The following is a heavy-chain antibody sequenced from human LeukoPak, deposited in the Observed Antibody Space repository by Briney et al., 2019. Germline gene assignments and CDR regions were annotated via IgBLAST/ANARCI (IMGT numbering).Heavy chain of an antibody. CDR1: GYTFTSYG. Sequence: ASVKVSCKASGYTFTSYGISWVGQAPGQGLEWMGWISAYNGNTNYAQKPQGRVTMTTDTSTSTAYMELRRLRPDDTAVYYCARGSGSDFWSGGRHAFDIWGQGTMVTVSS. V-gene: IGHV1-18*01. CDR3: ARGSGSDFWSGGRHAFDI. D-gene: IGHD3-3*01. CDR2: ISAYNGNT. J-gene: IGHJ3*02.